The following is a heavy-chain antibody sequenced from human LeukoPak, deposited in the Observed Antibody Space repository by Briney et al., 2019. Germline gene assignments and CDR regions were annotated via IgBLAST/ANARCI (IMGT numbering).Heavy chain of an antibody. V-gene: IGHV4-59*01. CDR1: GGSISSYY. CDR3: ARGLPPPLRYFDWLPTYYFDY. D-gene: IGHD3-9*01. J-gene: IGHJ4*02. CDR2: IYYSGST. Sequence: SETLSLTCTVSGGSISSYYWSWIRQPPGKGLEWIGYIYYSGSTNYNPSLKSRVTISVDTSKNQFSLKLSSVTAAVTAVYYCARGLPPPLRYFDWLPTYYFDYWGQGTLVTVSS.